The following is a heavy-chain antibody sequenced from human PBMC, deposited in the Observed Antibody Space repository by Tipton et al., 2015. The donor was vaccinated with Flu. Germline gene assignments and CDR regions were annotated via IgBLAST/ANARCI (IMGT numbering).Heavy chain of an antibody. Sequence: TLSLTCSVSGGSMTTYKWSWIRQSPGKGLEWIGLIYSFGATNYNPSLKGRVAISIDTSKNQFSLRLTSVTAADTAVYYCARDNHFSMDVWGQGTTVTVSS. CDR1: GGSMTTYK. D-gene: IGHD1-14*01. V-gene: IGHV4-59*01. J-gene: IGHJ6*02. CDR2: IYSFGAT. CDR3: ARDNHFSMDV.